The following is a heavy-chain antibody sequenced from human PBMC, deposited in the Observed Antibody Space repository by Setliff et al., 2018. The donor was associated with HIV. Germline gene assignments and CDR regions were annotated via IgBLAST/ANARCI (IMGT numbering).Heavy chain of an antibody. D-gene: IGHD3-3*01. J-gene: IGHJ6*04. V-gene: IGHV3-15*07. CDR2: IRSKTDGGTP. CDR3: ATEGGHDFWSGDYWYFDV. Sequence: GGSLRLSCAASGLNLTRRDMHWVRQAPGKGLEWVGFIRSKTDGGTPGYAAPVEGRFTISRDDSKKMVYLQMNSLKTEDTAMYYCATEGGHDFWSGDYWYFDVWGKGTTVTVSS. CDR1: GLNLTRRD.